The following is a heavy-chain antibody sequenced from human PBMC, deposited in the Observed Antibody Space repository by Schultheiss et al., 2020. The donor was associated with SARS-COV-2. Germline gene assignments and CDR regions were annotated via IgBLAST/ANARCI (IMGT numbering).Heavy chain of an antibody. CDR1: GYTFTGYY. V-gene: IGHV1-18*04. J-gene: IGHJ4*02. CDR3: AREGTTDY. D-gene: IGHD2/OR15-2a*01. Sequence: ASVKVSCKASGYTFTGYYMHWVRQAPGQGLEWMGWISAYNGNTNYAQKLQGRVTMTTDTSTSTAYMELRSLRSEDTAVYYCAREGTTDYWGQGTLVTVSS. CDR2: ISAYNGNT.